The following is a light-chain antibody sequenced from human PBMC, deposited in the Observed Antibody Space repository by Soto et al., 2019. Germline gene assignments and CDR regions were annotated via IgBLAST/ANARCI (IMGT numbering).Light chain of an antibody. V-gene: IGLV2-11*01. J-gene: IGLJ2*01. CDR1: SSDVGGYKY. Sequence: QSALTQPRSVSGSPGQSVTISCTGTSSDVGGYKYVSWYQQHPGKAPKLIIYDVSQRPSGVPDRFSGSKSGNTASLTISGLQAEDEADYHCCSYAGTYSLVFGGGTKVTVL. CDR3: CSYAGTYSLV. CDR2: DVS.